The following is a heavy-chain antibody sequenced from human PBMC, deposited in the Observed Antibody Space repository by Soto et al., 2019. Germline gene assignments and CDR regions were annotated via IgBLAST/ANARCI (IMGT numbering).Heavy chain of an antibody. D-gene: IGHD3-9*01. CDR1: GGSISSSSYY. Sequence: SETLSLTCTVSGGSISSSSYYWGWIRQPPGKGLEWIGSIYYSGSTYYNPSLKSRVTISVDTSKNQFSLKLSSVTAADTAVYYCARPYYDILTGYYHHYYYYYMDVWGKGTTVTVSS. CDR3: ARPYYDILTGYYHHYYYYYMDV. V-gene: IGHV4-39*01. CDR2: IYYSGST. J-gene: IGHJ6*03.